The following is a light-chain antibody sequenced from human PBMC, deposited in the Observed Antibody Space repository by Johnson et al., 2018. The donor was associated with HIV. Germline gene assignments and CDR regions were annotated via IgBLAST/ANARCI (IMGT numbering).Light chain of an antibody. CDR3: GTWDSSLYVFV. Sequence: QSVLTQPPSVSAAPGQKVAISCSGSSSTIGNNYVSWYQLLPGTPPKLLIYENKARPSGIPDRFSGSKSATSATLAITGLQTGDEADYYCGTWDSSLYVFVFGTGTKVTVL. CDR2: ENK. V-gene: IGLV1-51*01. J-gene: IGLJ1*01. CDR1: SSTIGNNY.